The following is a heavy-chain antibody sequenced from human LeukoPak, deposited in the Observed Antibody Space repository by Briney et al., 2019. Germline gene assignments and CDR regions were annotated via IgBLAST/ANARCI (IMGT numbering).Heavy chain of an antibody. J-gene: IGHJ4*02. CDR2: INHSGST. CDR3: ARDRGWRSYYFDY. D-gene: IGHD2-21*01. V-gene: IGHV4-34*01. Sequence: SETLSLTCAVYGGSFSGYYWSWIRQPPGKGLEWIGEINHSGSTNCNPSLKSRVTISVDTSKNQFSLKLSSVAAADTAVYYCARDRGWRSYYFDYWGQGTLVTVSS. CDR1: GGSFSGYY.